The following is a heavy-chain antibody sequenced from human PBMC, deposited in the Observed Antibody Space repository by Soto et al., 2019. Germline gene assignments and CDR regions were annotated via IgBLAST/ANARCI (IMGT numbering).Heavy chain of an antibody. Sequence: QVQLVQSGAEVKKPGASVKVSCTASGYTFTNYGISWVRQAPGQGLEWVGWISTYNCNIHSVQKFQGIVTMTTDTYTGTAYMELRSLRYDDTSVSYCARTKYFYDSSGYHNWFDPWGQGTLVTVAS. D-gene: IGHD3-22*01. CDR1: GYTFTNYG. V-gene: IGHV1-18*04. CDR2: ISTYNCNI. J-gene: IGHJ5*02. CDR3: ARTKYFYDSSGYHNWFDP.